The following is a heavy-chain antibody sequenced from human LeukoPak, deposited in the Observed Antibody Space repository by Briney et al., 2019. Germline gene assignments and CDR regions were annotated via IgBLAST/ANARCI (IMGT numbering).Heavy chain of an antibody. D-gene: IGHD6-13*01. CDR3: ARAHGSSWPAPKNDTYYFDY. J-gene: IGHJ4*02. CDR2: IYYSGST. Sequence: SETLSLTCTVSGGSISSSSYYWGWIRQPPGKGLEWIGSIYYSGSTYYNPSLKSRVTISVDTSKNQFSLKLSSVTAADTAGYYCARAHGSSWPAPKNDTYYFDYWGQGTLVTVSS. CDR1: GGSISSSSYY. V-gene: IGHV4-39*07.